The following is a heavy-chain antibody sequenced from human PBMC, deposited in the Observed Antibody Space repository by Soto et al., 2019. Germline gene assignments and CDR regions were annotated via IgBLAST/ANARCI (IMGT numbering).Heavy chain of an antibody. J-gene: IGHJ5*02. Sequence: QVQLVQSGAEVKKPGASVKVSCKASGYTFTSYDINWVRQATGQGLEYLGWMNPNSGNTAYVQKFQGRVTMTWDTSITTAYRELSCLRSEDTAVYFCARGIKFGAYSRWVDPWGQGTLVTVSS. CDR3: ARGIKFGAYSRWVDP. CDR1: GYTFTSYD. V-gene: IGHV1-8*01. CDR2: MNPNSGNT. D-gene: IGHD4-17*01.